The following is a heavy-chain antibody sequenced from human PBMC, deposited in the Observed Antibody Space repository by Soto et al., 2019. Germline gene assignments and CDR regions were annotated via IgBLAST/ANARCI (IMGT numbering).Heavy chain of an antibody. CDR1: GGTFSSYA. V-gene: IGHV1-69*13. CDR3: ARVPDYYYSGMDV. CDR2: IIPIFGTA. Sequence: SVKVSCKASGGTFSSYAISWARQAPGQGLEWMGGIIPIFGTANYAQKFQGRVTITADESTSTAYMELSSLRSEDTAVYYCARVPDYYYSGMDVWGQGTTVTVSS. J-gene: IGHJ6*02.